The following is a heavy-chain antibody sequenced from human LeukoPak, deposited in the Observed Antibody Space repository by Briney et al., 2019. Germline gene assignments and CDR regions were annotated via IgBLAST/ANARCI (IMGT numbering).Heavy chain of an antibody. CDR3: AKPKEARSSWFDY. V-gene: IGHV3-23*01. J-gene: IGHJ4*02. D-gene: IGHD6-13*01. Sequence: QSGGSLRLSCAASGFTFSSYAMSWVRQAPGKGLEWVSAISGSGGSTYYADSVKGRFTISRDNSKNTLYLQMNSLRAEDTAVYYCAKPKEARSSWFDYWGQGTLVTVSS. CDR1: GFTFSSYA. CDR2: ISGSGGST.